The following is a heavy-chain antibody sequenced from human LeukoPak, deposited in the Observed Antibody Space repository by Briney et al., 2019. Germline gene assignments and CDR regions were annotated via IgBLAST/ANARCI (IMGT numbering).Heavy chain of an antibody. J-gene: IGHJ4*02. CDR2: ISGSGGST. Sequence: GGSLRLSCAASGFTFSSYAMSWVRQAPGKGLEWVSAISGSGGSTYYADSVKGRFTISRDNSKNTLYLQMNSLRGEDTAVYYCAKRFYGGNSGCFDYWGQGTLVTVSS. CDR3: AKRFYGGNSGCFDY. V-gene: IGHV3-23*01. CDR1: GFTFSSYA. D-gene: IGHD4-23*01.